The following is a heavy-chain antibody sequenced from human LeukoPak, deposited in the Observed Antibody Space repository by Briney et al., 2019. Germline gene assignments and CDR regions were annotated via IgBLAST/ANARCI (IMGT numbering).Heavy chain of an antibody. V-gene: IGHV3-15*05. CDR3: AAVEAYSRLYPY. Sequence: GGSLRLSCTASGFTFSNTWMSWVRLAPGKGLEWVGRIKTENDGGTTDYAAPVQGRFIISRDDSTDTMYLQMNSLKTEDTAMYYCAAVEAYSRLYPYWGQGTLVTVSS. D-gene: IGHD3-16*01. CDR1: GFTFSNTW. CDR2: IKTENDGGTT. J-gene: IGHJ4*02.